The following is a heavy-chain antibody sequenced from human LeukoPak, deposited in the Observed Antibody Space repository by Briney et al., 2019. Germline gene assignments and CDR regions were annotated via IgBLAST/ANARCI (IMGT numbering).Heavy chain of an antibody. CDR1: GFTFSNAW. Sequence: GGSLRLSCAASGFTFSNAWMSWVRQAPGKGLEWVGRIKSKTDGGTTDYAAPVKGRFTISRDDSKNTLYPQMNSLKTEDTAVYYCTTLRVDTAMVGARINFDYWGQGTLVTVSS. J-gene: IGHJ4*02. D-gene: IGHD5-18*01. CDR3: TTLRVDTAMVGARINFDY. V-gene: IGHV3-15*01. CDR2: IKSKTDGGTT.